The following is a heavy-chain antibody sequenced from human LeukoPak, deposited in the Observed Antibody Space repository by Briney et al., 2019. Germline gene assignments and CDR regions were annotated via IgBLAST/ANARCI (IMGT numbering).Heavy chain of an antibody. CDR2: IRYDGNIK. J-gene: IGHJ4*02. V-gene: IGHV3-30*02. Sequence: GGSLRLSCAASGFSFSSYDMHWVRQAPGKGLEWVAFIRYDGNIKYIADSVKGRFTISRDTSKNTVYLQMNSLRAEDTALYYCAKGRYYDTSGYPIDYWGQGTLVSVSS. CDR3: AKGRYYDTSGYPIDY. D-gene: IGHD3-22*01. CDR1: GFSFSSYD.